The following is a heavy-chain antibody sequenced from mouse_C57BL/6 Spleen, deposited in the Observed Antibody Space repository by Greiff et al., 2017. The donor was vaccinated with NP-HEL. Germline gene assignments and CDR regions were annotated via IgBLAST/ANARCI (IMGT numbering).Heavy chain of an antibody. CDR2: IYPGDGDT. J-gene: IGHJ2*01. CDR3: ATITTVVVKGY. V-gene: IGHV1-82*01. CDR1: GYAFSSSW. Sequence: VQLQQSGPELVKPGASVKISCKASGYAFSSSWMNWVKQRPGKGLEWIGRIYPGDGDTNYHGKFKGKATLTADKSSSTASMQLNSLTSEDSAVYFGATITTVVVKGYWGQGTTLTVSS. D-gene: IGHD1-1*01.